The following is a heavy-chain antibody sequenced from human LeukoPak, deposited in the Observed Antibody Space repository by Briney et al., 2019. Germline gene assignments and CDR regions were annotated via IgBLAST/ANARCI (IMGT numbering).Heavy chain of an antibody. CDR3: ARGGGYDFWSGYNYYYYYMDV. CDR2: INHSGST. CDR1: GGSFSGYY. D-gene: IGHD3-3*01. V-gene: IGHV4-34*01. Sequence: SETLSLTCAVYGGSFSGYYWSRIRQPPGKGLEWIGEINHSGSTNYNPSLKSRVTISVDTSKNQFSLKLSSVTAADTAVYYCARGGGYDFWSGYNYYYYYMDVWGKGTTVTVSS. J-gene: IGHJ6*03.